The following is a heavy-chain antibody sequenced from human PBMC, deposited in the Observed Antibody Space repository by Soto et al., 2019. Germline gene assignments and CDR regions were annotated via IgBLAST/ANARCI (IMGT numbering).Heavy chain of an antibody. CDR2: IIPILGIA. V-gene: IGHV1-69*02. J-gene: IGHJ6*02. D-gene: IGHD3-3*01. Sequence: QVQLVQSGAEVKKPGSSVKVSCKASGGTFSSYTISWVRQAPGQGLEWMGRIIPILGIANYAQKFQGRVTITADKSTSTAYMELSSLRSEDTAVYYCAQSGPNNYYYYYGMDVWGQGTTVTVSS. CDR1: GGTFSSYT. CDR3: AQSGPNNYYYYYGMDV.